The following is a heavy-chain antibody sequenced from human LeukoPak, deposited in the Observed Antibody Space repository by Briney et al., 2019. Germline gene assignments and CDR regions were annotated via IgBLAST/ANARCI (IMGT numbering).Heavy chain of an antibody. V-gene: IGHV3-48*03. D-gene: IGHD3-22*01. CDR1: GFTFSSYA. Sequence: GGSLRLSCAASGFTFSSYAMSWVRQAPGKGLEWVSYISSSGSTIYYTESVKGRFTISRDNAKNSLYLQMNSLRAEDTAVYYCARESGPRGYYDSSGSYPNDAFDIWGQGTMVTVSS. CDR3: ARESGPRGYYDSSGSYPNDAFDI. CDR2: ISSSGSTI. J-gene: IGHJ3*02.